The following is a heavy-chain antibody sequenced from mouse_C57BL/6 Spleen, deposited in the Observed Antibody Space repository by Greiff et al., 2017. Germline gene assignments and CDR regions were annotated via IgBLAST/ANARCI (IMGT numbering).Heavy chain of an antibody. CDR3: ARRMANGEEGDYFDY. J-gene: IGHJ2*01. CDR2: INPNNGGT. CDR1: GYTFTDYY. V-gene: IGHV1-18*01. D-gene: IGHD4-1*01. Sequence: EVQLQQSGPELVKPGASVQIPCKASGYTFTDYYMDWVKQSHGKSLEWIGDINPNNGGTIYNQKFKGKATLTVDKSSSTAYMELRSLTSEDTAVYYCARRMANGEEGDYFDYWGQGDTLTVSS.